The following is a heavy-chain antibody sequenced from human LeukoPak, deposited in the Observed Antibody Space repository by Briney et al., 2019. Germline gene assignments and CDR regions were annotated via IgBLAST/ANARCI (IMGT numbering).Heavy chain of an antibody. V-gene: IGHV3-21*01. CDR2: ISSSSSYI. J-gene: IGHJ4*02. D-gene: IGHD6-13*01. CDR3: ARAYIAAAGEYYFDY. CDR1: GFTFSSYS. Sequence: GGSLRLSCAASGFTFSSYSMNWVRQAPGKGLEWVSSISSSSSYIYYADSVKGRFTISRDNAKNSLYLQMNSLRAEDTAVYYCARAYIAAAGEYYFDYWGQGTLVTVSS.